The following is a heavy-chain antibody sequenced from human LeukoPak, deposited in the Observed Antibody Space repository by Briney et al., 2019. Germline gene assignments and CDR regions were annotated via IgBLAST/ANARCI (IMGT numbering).Heavy chain of an antibody. CDR2: INPSGGST. CDR1: GYSLTSYY. V-gene: IGHV1-46*01. Sequence: ASVKVSCKASGYSLTSYYMHWVRQAPGQGLEWMGIINPSGGSTSYAQKFQGRVTMTRDTSTRTVYVELSSLRSEDTAVYYCARESDFGYSSSFNWFDPWGQGTLVTVSS. D-gene: IGHD6-19*01. J-gene: IGHJ5*02. CDR3: ARESDFGYSSSFNWFDP.